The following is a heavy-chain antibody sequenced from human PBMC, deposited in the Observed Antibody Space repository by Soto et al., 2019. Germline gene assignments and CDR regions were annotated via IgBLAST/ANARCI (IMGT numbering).Heavy chain of an antibody. J-gene: IGHJ6*02. V-gene: IGHV5-51*01. CDR2: IFPGDAET. CDR3: ARVPAGFLEGAGGMDV. Sequence: GESLKISCKGSGYIFTTYWIAWVRQMPGKGLEWMGSIFPGDAETRFSPPFQGQVTISADKSINTAYLQWSSLTTSDTAMYYCARVPAGFLEGAGGMDVWGQGTSVTVSS. D-gene: IGHD3-3*01. CDR1: GYIFTTYW.